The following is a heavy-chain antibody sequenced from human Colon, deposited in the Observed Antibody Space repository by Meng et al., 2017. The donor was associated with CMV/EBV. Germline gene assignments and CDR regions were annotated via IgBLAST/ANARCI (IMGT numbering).Heavy chain of an antibody. CDR2: INHSGST. J-gene: IGHJ4*02. V-gene: IGHV4-34*01. CDR3: ARRATVPSYYFDY. Sequence: ESLKISCAASGFTVSSNYMSWIRQPPGKGLEWIGEINHSGSTNYNPSLKSRVTISVDTSKNQFSLKLSSVTAADTAVYYCARRATVPSYYFDYWGQGTLVTVSS. D-gene: IGHD4-17*01. CDR1: GFTVSSNY.